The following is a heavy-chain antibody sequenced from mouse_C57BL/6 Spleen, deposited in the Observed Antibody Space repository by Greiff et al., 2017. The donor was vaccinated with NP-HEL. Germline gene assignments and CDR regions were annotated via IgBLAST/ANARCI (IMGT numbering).Heavy chain of an antibody. Sequence: VQLQQSGAELARPGASVKLSCKASGYTFTSYGISWVKQRTGQGLEWIGEIYPRSGNTYYNEKFKGKATLTADKSSSTAYMELRSLTSEDSAVYFCATYDGYLDYWGQGTTLTVSS. CDR3: ATYDGYLDY. D-gene: IGHD2-3*01. V-gene: IGHV1-81*01. J-gene: IGHJ2*01. CDR1: GYTFTSYG. CDR2: IYPRSGNT.